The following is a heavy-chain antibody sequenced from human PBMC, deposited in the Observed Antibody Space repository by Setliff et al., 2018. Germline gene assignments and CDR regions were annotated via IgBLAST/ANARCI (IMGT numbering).Heavy chain of an antibody. CDR3: ARAPSVALVTIRTNSWFTY. J-gene: IGHJ4*02. CDR2: TSVYNGDT. V-gene: IGHV1-18*01. CDR1: GYTFRNYA. D-gene: IGHD5-18*01. Sequence: ASVKVSCKASGYTFRNYAFAWVRQAPGQGLEWVGWTSVYNGDTNYAQKFQGRVTLTTDTSTSTAYMELRSLTSDDSAFYYCARAPSVALVTIRTNSWFTYWGQGTLVTVSS.